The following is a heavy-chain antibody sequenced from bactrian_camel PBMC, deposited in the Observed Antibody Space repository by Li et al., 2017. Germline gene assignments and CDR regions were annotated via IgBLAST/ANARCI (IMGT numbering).Heavy chain of an antibody. Sequence: HVQLVESGGGSVQTGGSLSLSCAVSGPAHLKNCMGWVRQAPGKEREGVAVIDNDRSARYEDSVKGRFTISKDNAKNTLYLQMNSLKPEDTAMYYCAARRLGWLPAAYWGRGTQVTVS. J-gene: IGHJ4*01. CDR2: IDNDRSA. CDR3: AARRLGWLPAAY. V-gene: IGHV3S53*01. D-gene: IGHD6*01. CDR1: GPAHLKNC.